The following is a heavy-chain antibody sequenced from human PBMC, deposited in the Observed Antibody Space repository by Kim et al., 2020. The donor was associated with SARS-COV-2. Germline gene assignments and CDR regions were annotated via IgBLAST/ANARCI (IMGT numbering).Heavy chain of an antibody. CDR3: ARRNFYALEV. CDR2: VDPRDSST. V-gene: IGHV5-10-1*01. J-gene: IGHJ6*02. Sequence: GESLKISCQASGYTFTNFLITWVRQMPGKGLEWMGNVDPRDSSTNYSPSFQGRVSISLDKSVATAYLQWSTLKASDTAIYFCARRNFYALEVWGQGTTVT. CDR1: GYTFTNFL.